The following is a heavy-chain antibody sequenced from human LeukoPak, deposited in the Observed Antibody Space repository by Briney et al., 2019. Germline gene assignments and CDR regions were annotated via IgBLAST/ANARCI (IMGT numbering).Heavy chain of an antibody. D-gene: IGHD5-18*01. CDR3: ARGRWNSYGYGSDYFDY. CDR2: IKSDGST. J-gene: IGHJ4*02. CDR1: GFTLSGYS. Sequence: PGGSLRLSCAASGFTLSGYSMNWVRQTPGKGLVWVSRIKSDGSTIYADSVKGRFTISRDNSKNTLYLQMNSLRAEDTAVYYCARGRWNSYGYGSDYFDYWGQGTLVTVSS. V-gene: IGHV3-74*01.